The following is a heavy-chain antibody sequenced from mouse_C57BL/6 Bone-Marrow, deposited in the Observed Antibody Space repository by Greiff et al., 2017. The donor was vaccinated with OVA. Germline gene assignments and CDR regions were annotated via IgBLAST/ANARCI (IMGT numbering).Heavy chain of an antibody. Sequence: EVQVVESGGGLVQPGGSLKLSCAASGFTFSDYYMYWVRQTPEKRLEWVAYISNGGGSTYYPDTVKGRFTISRDNAKNTLYLQMSRLKSEDTAMYYCARQGDYYGSSGFAYWGQGTLVTVSA. D-gene: IGHD1-1*01. CDR2: ISNGGGST. CDR3: ARQGDYYGSSGFAY. CDR1: GFTFSDYY. V-gene: IGHV5-12*01. J-gene: IGHJ3*01.